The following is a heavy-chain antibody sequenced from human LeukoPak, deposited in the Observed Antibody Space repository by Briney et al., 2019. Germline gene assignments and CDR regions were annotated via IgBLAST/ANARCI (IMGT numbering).Heavy chain of an antibody. D-gene: IGHD3-22*01. CDR3: ARGAYYDSSSYLDY. J-gene: IGHJ4*02. CDR2: ISAYNGNT. V-gene: IGHV1-18*04. Sequence: AASVKVSCKASGYTFTGYYMHWVRQAPGQGLEWMGWISAYNGNTNYAQKLQGRVTMTTDTSTSTAYMELRSLRSDDTAVYYCARGAYYDSSSYLDYWGQGTLVTVSS. CDR1: GYTFTGYY.